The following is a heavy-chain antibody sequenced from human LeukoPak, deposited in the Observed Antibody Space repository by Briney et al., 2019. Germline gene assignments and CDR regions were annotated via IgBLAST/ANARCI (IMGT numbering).Heavy chain of an antibody. Sequence: GGSLRLSCAASGFTFSSYWMNWVRQAPGKGLEWVSYISSSGSTIYYADSVKGRFTISRDNAKNSLYLQMNSMRAEDTAVYYCAELGITMIGGVWGKGTTVTISS. D-gene: IGHD3-10*02. J-gene: IGHJ6*04. CDR3: AELGITMIGGV. V-gene: IGHV3-48*03. CDR1: GFTFSSYW. CDR2: ISSSGSTI.